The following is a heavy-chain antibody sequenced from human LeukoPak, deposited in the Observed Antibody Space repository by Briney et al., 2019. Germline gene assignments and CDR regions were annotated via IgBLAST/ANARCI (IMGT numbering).Heavy chain of an antibody. CDR2: INPSGGST. D-gene: IGHD3-22*01. CDR3: ARDYYDSSGYEFNDHDAFDI. Sequence: ASVKVSCKASGYTFTSYYMHWVRQAPGQGLEWMGIINPSGGSTSYAQKFQGRVTMTTDTSTSTAYMELRSLRSDDTAVYYCARDYYDSSGYEFNDHDAFDIWGQGTMVTVSS. V-gene: IGHV1-46*01. J-gene: IGHJ3*02. CDR1: GYTFTSYY.